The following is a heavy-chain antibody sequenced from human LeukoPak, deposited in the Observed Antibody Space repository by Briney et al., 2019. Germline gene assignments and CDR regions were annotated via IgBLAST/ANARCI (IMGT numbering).Heavy chain of an antibody. CDR1: GYTFTTYG. D-gene: IGHD2-2*01. J-gene: IGHJ4*02. CDR3: ARGEVSASLYYFDF. CDR2: VSGYTGNT. V-gene: IGHV1-18*01. Sequence: ASVKVSCKTSGYTFTTYGVSWVRHAPGQGLEWMGWVSGYTGNTNYAERFQGRVTMTIDTSTSTVYMELTSLRSDDTAVYYCARGEVSASLYYFDFWGQGTLVTVS.